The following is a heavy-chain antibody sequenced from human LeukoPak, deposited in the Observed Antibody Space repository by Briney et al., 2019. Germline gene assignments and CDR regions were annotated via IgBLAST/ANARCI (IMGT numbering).Heavy chain of an antibody. V-gene: IGHV4-59*01. CDR1: GGSFSGYY. D-gene: IGHD5-24*01. J-gene: IGHJ4*02. CDR2: IYCSGST. Sequence: PSETLSLTCAVYGGSFSGYYWSWIRQPPGKGLEWIGYIYCSGSTNYNPSLKSRVTISVDTSKNQFSLKLSSVTAADTAVYYCARVRGATIYDYWGQGTLVTVSS. CDR3: ARVRGATIYDY.